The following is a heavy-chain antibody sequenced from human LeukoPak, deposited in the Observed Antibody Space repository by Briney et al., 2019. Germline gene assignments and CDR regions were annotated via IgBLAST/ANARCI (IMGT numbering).Heavy chain of an antibody. Sequence: KPGGSLRLSCAASGFTFSSYSMNWVRQAPGKGLEWIGEINHSGSTNYNPSLKSRVTISVDTSKNQFSLKLSSVTAADTAVYYCARLEDFWSGYYTAPHFDYWGQGTLVTVSS. J-gene: IGHJ4*02. CDR1: GFTFSSYS. D-gene: IGHD3-3*01. V-gene: IGHV4-34*01. CDR3: ARLEDFWSGYYTAPHFDY. CDR2: INHSGST.